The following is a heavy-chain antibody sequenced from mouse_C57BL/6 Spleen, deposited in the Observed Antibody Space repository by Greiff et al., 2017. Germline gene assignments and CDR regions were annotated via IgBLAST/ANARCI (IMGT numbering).Heavy chain of an antibody. V-gene: IGHV1-52*01. CDR2: IDPSDSET. Sequence: QVHVKQPGAELVRPGSSVKLSCKASGYTFTSYWMHWVKQRPIQGLEWIGNIDPSDSETHYNQKFKDKATLTVDKSSSTAYMQLSSLTSEDSAVFYCARSVGSSPFAYWGQGTLVTVSA. J-gene: IGHJ3*01. CDR1: GYTFTSYW. CDR3: ARSVGSSPFAY. D-gene: IGHD1-1*01.